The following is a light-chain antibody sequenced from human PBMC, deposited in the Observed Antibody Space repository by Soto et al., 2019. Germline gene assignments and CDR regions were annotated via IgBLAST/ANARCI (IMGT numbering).Light chain of an antibody. Sequence: DIQMTQSPTSVSASVGDRVTITCRASEDISNWLAWYQQKPGKAPKVLIYAASSLQSGVPSRFSGSGSGTDFTLTISSLQAEDFATYYWQQANSFPFTFGPGTKVDIK. J-gene: IGKJ3*01. CDR3: QQANSFPFT. CDR1: EDISNW. V-gene: IGKV1D-12*01. CDR2: AAS.